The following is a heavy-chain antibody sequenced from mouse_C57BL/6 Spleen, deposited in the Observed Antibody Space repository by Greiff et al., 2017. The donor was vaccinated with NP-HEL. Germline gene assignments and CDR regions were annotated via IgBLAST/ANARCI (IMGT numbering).Heavy chain of an antibody. CDR2: INPSTGGT. CDR1: GYSFTGYY. CDR3: ARGSSGYSFDY. J-gene: IGHJ2*01. Sequence: VQLQQSGPELVKPGASVKISCKASGYSFTGYYMNWVKQSPEKSLEWIGEINPSTGGTTYNQKFKAKATLTVDKSSSTAYMQLKSLTSEDSAVYYCARGSSGYSFDYWGQGTTLTVSS. D-gene: IGHD3-2*02. V-gene: IGHV1-42*01.